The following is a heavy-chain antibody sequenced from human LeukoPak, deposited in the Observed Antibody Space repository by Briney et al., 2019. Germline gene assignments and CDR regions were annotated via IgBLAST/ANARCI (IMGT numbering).Heavy chain of an antibody. Sequence: GGSLRLSCAASGFTFSSYWMTWVRQAPGKGLEWVANIKPDGSEKSYVDSVRDRFTISRDNAKNSLYLQMNSLRAEDTAVYYCAKDPIYGDYPRFFDYWGQGTLVTVSS. V-gene: IGHV3-7*01. J-gene: IGHJ4*02. D-gene: IGHD4-17*01. CDR1: GFTFSSYW. CDR3: AKDPIYGDYPRFFDY. CDR2: IKPDGSEK.